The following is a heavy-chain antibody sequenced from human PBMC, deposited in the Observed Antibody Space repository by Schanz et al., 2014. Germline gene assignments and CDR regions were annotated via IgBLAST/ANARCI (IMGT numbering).Heavy chain of an antibody. CDR1: GFNFSSYS. D-gene: IGHD2-15*01. Sequence: EVKMVESGGGLVKPGGSLRLSCAASGFNFSSYSLNWVRQAPGKGLEWVSSISYGTSYIYYAESVKGRFTISRDNSKNSLYLQMNSLRAEDTAVYYCAKTPREYCNYDNCPNWFDSWGQGTLVNVSS. CDR3: AKTPREYCNYDNCPNWFDS. V-gene: IGHV3-21*04. J-gene: IGHJ5*01. CDR2: ISYGTSYI.